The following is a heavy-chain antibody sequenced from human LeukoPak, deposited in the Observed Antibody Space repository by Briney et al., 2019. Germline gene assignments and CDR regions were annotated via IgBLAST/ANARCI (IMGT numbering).Heavy chain of an antibody. CDR1: GGTFSSYA. CDR2: IIPIFGTA. J-gene: IGHJ4*02. CDR3: ATQPYIGGALGAEYYFDY. D-gene: IGHD1-26*01. V-gene: IGHV1-69*01. Sequence: SVKVSCKASGGTFSSYAISWVRQAPGQGLEWMGGIIPIFGTANYAQKFQGRVTITADESTSTAYMELSSLRSEDTAVYYCATQPYIGGALGAEYYFDYWGQGTLVTVSS.